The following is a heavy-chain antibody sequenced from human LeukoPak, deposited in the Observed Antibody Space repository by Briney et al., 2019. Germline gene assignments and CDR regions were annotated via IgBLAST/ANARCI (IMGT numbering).Heavy chain of an antibody. CDR3: ARGRGYCSGGSCFTFFDY. CDR2: ISGSGGST. V-gene: IGHV3-23*01. D-gene: IGHD2-15*01. J-gene: IGHJ4*02. CDR1: GFTFSSYA. Sequence: PGGSLRLSCAASGFTFSSYAMSWVRQAPGKGLEWVSAISGSGGSTYYADSVKGRFTISRDNSKNTLYLQMNSLRAEDTAVYYCARGRGYCSGGSCFTFFDYWGQGTLVTDSS.